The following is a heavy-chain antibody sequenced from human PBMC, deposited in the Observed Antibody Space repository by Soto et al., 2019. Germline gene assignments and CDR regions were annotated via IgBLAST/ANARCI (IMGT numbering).Heavy chain of an antibody. V-gene: IGHV4-61*01. CDR2: IYYSGST. J-gene: IGHJ6*02. CDR1: GGSVSSGSYY. D-gene: IGHD3-3*01. Sequence: SETLSLTCTVSGGSVSSGSYYWSWIRQPPGKGLEWIGYIYYSGSTNYNPSLKSRVTISVDTSKNQFSLKLSSVTAADTAVYYCAREATDDLWRGYYQVGGEDPTLDYDYGMDVWGQGTTVTVS. CDR3: AREATDDLWRGYYQVGGEDPTLDYDYGMDV.